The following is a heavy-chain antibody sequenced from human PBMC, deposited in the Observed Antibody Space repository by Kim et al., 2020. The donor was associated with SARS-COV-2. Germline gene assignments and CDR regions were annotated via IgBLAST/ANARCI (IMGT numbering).Heavy chain of an antibody. Sequence: SETLSLTCTVSGGSISSGGYYWSWIRQHPGKGLEWIGYIYYSGSTYYNPSLKSRVTISVDTSKNQFSLKLSSVTAADTAVYYCAQMTLGHSFDYWGQGTLVTVSS. D-gene: IGHD7-27*01. V-gene: IGHV4-31*03. J-gene: IGHJ4*02. CDR3: AQMTLGHSFDY. CDR2: IYYSGST. CDR1: GGSISSGGYY.